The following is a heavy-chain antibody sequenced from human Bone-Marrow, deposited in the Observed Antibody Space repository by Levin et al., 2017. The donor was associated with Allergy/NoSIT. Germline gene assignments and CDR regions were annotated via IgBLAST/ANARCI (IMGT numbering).Heavy chain of an antibody. J-gene: IGHJ3*02. D-gene: IGHD3-10*01. CDR1: GGTFTNYL. Sequence: KISCKASGGTFTNYLIAWVRQAPGLGPEWMGGIIPFFGTGNYAREFQGRLTITADESTSTGYMELSSLRSEDTAVYYCAQIRPGDDDAFDIWGPGTVVTVSS. CDR2: IIPFFGTG. V-gene: IGHV1-69*01. CDR3: AQIRPGDDDAFDI.